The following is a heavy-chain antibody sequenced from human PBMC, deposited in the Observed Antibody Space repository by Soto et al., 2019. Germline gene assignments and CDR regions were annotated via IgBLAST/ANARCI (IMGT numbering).Heavy chain of an antibody. V-gene: IGHV3-23*01. Sequence: GGSLRLSCTASVFTFNDSSMTLVRQAPGKGLECVSGISVRADSKYYAASVKGRFTIFRDNSRSTVSLQMNSLRVDDTAVYYCASSLSPWAPKTPYYSGLGTIVPVSS. CDR1: VFTFNDSS. CDR3: ASSLSPWAPKTPYY. J-gene: IGHJ4*02. D-gene: IGHD1-26*01. CDR2: ISVRADSK.